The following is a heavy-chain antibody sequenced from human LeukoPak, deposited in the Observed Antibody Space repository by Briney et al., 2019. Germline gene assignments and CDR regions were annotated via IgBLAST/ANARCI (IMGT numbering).Heavy chain of an antibody. CDR2: ISAYNGNT. J-gene: IGHJ6*03. Sequence: ASVMVSCKASGYTFTSYGISWVRQAPGQGLEWMGWISAYNGNTNYAQKLQGRVAMTTDTSTSTAYMELSSLRSEDTAVYYCARAYCGGDCYSGPKNYYYYMDVWGKGTTVTVSS. D-gene: IGHD2-21*01. V-gene: IGHV1-18*01. CDR3: ARAYCGGDCYSGPKNYYYYMDV. CDR1: GYTFTSYG.